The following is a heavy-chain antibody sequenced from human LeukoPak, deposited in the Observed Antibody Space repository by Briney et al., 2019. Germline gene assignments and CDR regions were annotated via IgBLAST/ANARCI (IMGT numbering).Heavy chain of an antibody. CDR2: ISGSGGST. CDR1: GFTFSSYG. V-gene: IGHV3-23*01. D-gene: IGHD3-10*01. Sequence: GGSLRLSCAASGFTFSSYGMSWVRQAPGKGLEWVSAISGSGGSTYYADSVKGRFTISRDNSKNTLYLQMNSLRAEDTAVYYCAKGSLLWFGELLSQIDYWGQGTLVTVSS. CDR3: AKGSLLWFGELLSQIDY. J-gene: IGHJ4*02.